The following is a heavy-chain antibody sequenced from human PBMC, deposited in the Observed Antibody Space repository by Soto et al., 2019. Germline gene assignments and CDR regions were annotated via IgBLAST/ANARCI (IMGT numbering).Heavy chain of an antibody. CDR3: TTLLTIGSGYYLFPANDY. CDR2: IRSKAYGGTT. J-gene: IGHJ4*02. Sequence: SLRLSCTASGFTFGDYAMSWFRQAPGKGLEWVGFIRSKAYGGTTEYAASVKGRFTISRDDSKNTLYLQMNSLKTEDTAVYYCTTLLTIGSGYYLFPANDYWGQGTLVTVSS. CDR1: GFTFGDYA. D-gene: IGHD3-22*01. V-gene: IGHV3-49*03.